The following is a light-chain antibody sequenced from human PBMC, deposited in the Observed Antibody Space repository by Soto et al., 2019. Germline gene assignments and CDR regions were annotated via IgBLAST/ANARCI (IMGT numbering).Light chain of an antibody. CDR3: QHYDNLLLT. V-gene: IGKV1-33*01. J-gene: IGKJ4*01. Sequence: DIQMTQSPSSLSASVGDRVTIPCQASQYINTYLNWYQQKPGKAPKLLIYDASKLETGVPSRFSGGGSGTDVTLTVTSLQPEDIATYFCQHYDNLLLTFGGGTKVELK. CDR2: DAS. CDR1: QYINTY.